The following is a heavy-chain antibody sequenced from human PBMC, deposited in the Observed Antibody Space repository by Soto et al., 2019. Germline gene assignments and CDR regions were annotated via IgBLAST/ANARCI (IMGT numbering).Heavy chain of an antibody. CDR2: ISYDGGIQ. CDR3: VSDRGYGHASVPYS. CDR1: GFTFTSYG. V-gene: IGHV3-30*03. D-gene: IGHD5-18*01. J-gene: IGHJ4*02. Sequence: QAHLVESGGGVVQPGRSLRLSCAASGFTFTSYGMHWVRQAPGTRLEWVAVISYDGGIQHYADSVKGRFTISRDNSKNIVRLQMKSLRAEDTAVYYCVSDRGYGHASVPYSWGQGTRVSVSS.